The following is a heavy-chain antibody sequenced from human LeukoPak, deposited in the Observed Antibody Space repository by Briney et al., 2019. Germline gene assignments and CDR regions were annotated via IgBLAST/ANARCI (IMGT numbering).Heavy chain of an antibody. CDR3: AKGSYRIQVLDY. CDR2: IIGSDGTT. Sequence: GGSLRLSCAASGFIFSSYAMSWVRQAPGKGLEWVSAIIGSDGTTYYADSVKGRFTISRDNSKNTLYLQMNSLRAEDTAVYYCAKGSYRIQVLDYWGQGALVTVSS. J-gene: IGHJ4*02. D-gene: IGHD5-18*01. V-gene: IGHV3-23*01. CDR1: GFIFSSYA.